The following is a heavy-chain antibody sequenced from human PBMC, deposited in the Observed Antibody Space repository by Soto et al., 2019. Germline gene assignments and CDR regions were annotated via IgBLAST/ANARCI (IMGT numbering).Heavy chain of an antibody. V-gene: IGHV3-23*01. CDR2: ISGSGGST. J-gene: IGHJ4*02. D-gene: IGHD2-15*01. CDR3: AKSMSGAVVAATVDY. CDR1: GFTFSSYA. Sequence: EVQLLESGGGLVQPGGSLRLSCAASGFTFSSYAMSWVRQAPGKGLEWVSAISGSGGSTYYADSVKGRFSISRDNSKNTLYLQMNSLRAEDTAVYYCAKSMSGAVVAATVDYWGQGTLVTVSS.